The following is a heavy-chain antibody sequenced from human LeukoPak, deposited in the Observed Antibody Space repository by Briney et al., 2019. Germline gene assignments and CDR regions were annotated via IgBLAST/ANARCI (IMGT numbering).Heavy chain of an antibody. CDR2: IRYDGSNK. J-gene: IGHJ4*02. CDR3: AKDYDILTGAPDFDY. V-gene: IGHV3-30*02. D-gene: IGHD3-9*01. CDR1: GFTFSSYA. Sequence: GSLRLSCAASGFTFSSYAMHWVRQAPGKGLEWVAFIRYDGSNKYYADSVKGRFTISRDNSKNTLYLQMNSLRAEDTAVYYCAKDYDILTGAPDFDYWGQGTLVTVSS.